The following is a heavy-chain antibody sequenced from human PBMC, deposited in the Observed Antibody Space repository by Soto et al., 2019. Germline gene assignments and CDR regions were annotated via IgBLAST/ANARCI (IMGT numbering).Heavy chain of an antibody. CDR2: ITTDKGKT. CDR3: ATRAPAFDY. Sequence: QVQLVQSGPEVKKPGASVKVSCKTSGYTFTSFGISWVRQAPGQGLEWMGWITTDKGKTNYAQKIQGRVTITPDTSTSTAYMELRSLRSDDTAVYYCATRAPAFDYWGQGNLVTVSS. J-gene: IGHJ4*02. V-gene: IGHV1-18*01. CDR1: GYTFTSFG.